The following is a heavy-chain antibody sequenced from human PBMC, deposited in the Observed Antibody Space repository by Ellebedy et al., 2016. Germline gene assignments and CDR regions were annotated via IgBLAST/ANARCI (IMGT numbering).Heavy chain of an antibody. CDR3: ARRTGSYLFDF. J-gene: IGHJ4*02. Sequence: GGSLRLSCKGSGYSFTSYWIGWVRQMPGKGLEWMGIIYPGDSDTRYSPSFQGQVTISADRSISTTYLQWRTLKASDTATYYCARRTGSYLFDFWGQGTLVTVSS. V-gene: IGHV5-51*01. CDR2: IYPGDSDT. D-gene: IGHD1-26*01. CDR1: GYSFTSYW.